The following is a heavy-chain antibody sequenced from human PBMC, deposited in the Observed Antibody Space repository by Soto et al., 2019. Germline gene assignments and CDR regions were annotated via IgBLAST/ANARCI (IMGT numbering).Heavy chain of an antibody. J-gene: IGHJ4*02. CDR2: ISGSGGST. V-gene: IGHV3-23*01. D-gene: IGHD6-13*01. Sequence: PGGSLRLSCAASGFTFSSYAMSWVRQAPGKGLEWVSAISGSGGSTYYADSVKGRFTISRDNSKNTLYLQMNSLRAEDAAVYYCAKEGAYSSSFWVVPVFDYWGQGTLVTVSS. CDR3: AKEGAYSSSFWVVPVFDY. CDR1: GFTFSSYA.